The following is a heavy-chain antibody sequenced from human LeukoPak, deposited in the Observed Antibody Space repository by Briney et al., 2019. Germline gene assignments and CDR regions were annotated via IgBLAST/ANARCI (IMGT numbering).Heavy chain of an antibody. CDR1: RFTFSDYW. CDR2: INKDENQK. CDR3: VRNRGWYALDM. D-gene: IGHD6-19*01. V-gene: IGHV3-7*01. Sequence: GGSLRLSCAASRFTFSDYWMTWVRQAPGQGLELVANINKDENQKQYVDSVKGRFTISRDNAKNSMYLQLNSLRAEDTGVYYCVRNRGWYALDMWGQGTMVTVSS. J-gene: IGHJ3*02.